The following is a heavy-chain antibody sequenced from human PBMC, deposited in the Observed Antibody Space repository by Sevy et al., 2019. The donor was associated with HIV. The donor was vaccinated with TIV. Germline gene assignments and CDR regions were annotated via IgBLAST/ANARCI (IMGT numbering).Heavy chain of an antibody. Sequence: GGSLRLSCAASGFTFDEYAMHWVRQAPGKGLEWVSGIGWNSGSIIYADSVKGRFTISRDNAKSSLYLQMNRLRPEDTAWYYCANAAYYEDTSGNGAFENWGQGTMVTVSS. CDR3: ANAAYYEDTSGNGAFEN. D-gene: IGHD3-22*01. J-gene: IGHJ3*02. CDR2: IGWNSGSI. CDR1: GFTFDEYA. V-gene: IGHV3-9*01.